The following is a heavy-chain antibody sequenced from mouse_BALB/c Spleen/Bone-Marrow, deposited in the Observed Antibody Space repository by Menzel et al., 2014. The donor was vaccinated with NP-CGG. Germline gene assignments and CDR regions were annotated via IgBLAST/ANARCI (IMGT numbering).Heavy chain of an antibody. D-gene: IGHD2-4*01. Sequence: EAMLVESGGGLVQPGGSLKLSCAASGFDFSRYWMSWVRQAPGKGLEWIGEINPDSSTINYTPSLKDKFIISRDNAKNTLYLQMSKVRSEDTALYYCARPGGPTMIPQAWFAYWGQGTLVAVSA. J-gene: IGHJ3*01. CDR1: GFDFSRYW. CDR3: ARPGGPTMIPQAWFAY. V-gene: IGHV4-1*02. CDR2: INPDSSTI.